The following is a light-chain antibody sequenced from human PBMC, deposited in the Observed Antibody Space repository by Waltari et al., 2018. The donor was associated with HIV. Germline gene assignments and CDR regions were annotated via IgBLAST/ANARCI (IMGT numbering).Light chain of an antibody. V-gene: IGLV2-18*02. Sequence: QSALTQPLAVSGSPGQSVTISCTGTNSHIGTYNRVCWYHQTPGTAPKLMIYDVNSRPSGVPDRFSGSKSGNTASLTISGLQAEDEGDYYCSSYTTTTARVFGTGTKVTVL. J-gene: IGLJ1*01. CDR2: DVN. CDR1: NSHIGTYNR. CDR3: SSYTTTTARV.